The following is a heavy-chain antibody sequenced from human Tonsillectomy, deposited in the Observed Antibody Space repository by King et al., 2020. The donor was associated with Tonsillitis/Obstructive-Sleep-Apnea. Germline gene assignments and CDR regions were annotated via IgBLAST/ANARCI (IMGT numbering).Heavy chain of an antibody. J-gene: IGHJ4*02. CDR1: GGSISSYY. V-gene: IGHV4-59*08. D-gene: IGHD6-13*01. Sequence: QLQESGPGLVKPSETLSLTCTVSGGSISSYYWSWIRQPPGKGLEWIGYIYYSGSTNYNPSLKSRVTISVDTSKNQFSLKLSSVTAADTAVYYCARHGYSSSWSLFDYWGQGTLVTVSS. CDR2: IYYSGST. CDR3: ARHGYSSSWSLFDY.